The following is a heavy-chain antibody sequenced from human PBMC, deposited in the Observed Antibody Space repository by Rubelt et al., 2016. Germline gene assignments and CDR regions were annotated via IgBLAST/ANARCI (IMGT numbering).Heavy chain of an antibody. J-gene: IGHJ4*02. CDR2: IYYSGST. Sequence: QLQLQESGPGLVKPSETLSLTCTVSGGSISSSSYYWGWIRQPPGKGLEWIGSIYYSGSTYYNPSLKGRVTISVDTSKNQSSLKLSSVTAADTAVYYCASFKYSSSCFDYWGQGTLVTVSS. V-gene: IGHV4-39*01. D-gene: IGHD6-6*01. CDR1: GGSISSSSYY. CDR3: ASFKYSSSCFDY.